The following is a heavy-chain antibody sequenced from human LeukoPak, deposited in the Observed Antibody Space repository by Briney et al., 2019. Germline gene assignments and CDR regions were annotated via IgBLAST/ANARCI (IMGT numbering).Heavy chain of an antibody. V-gene: IGHV4-39*01. D-gene: IGHD3-9*01. CDR2: IYYSGST. CDR3: ARHRGDILTGCYYYFDY. CDR1: GGSISSSSYY. Sequence: SETLSLTCTVSGGSISSSSYYWGWIRQPPGKGLEWIGSIYYSGSTYYNPSLKSRVTISVDTSKNQFSLKLSSVTAADTAVYYCARHRGDILTGCYYYFDYWGQGTLVTVSS. J-gene: IGHJ4*02.